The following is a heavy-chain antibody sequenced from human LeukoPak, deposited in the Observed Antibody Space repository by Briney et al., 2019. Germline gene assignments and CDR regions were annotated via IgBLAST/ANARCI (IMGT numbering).Heavy chain of an antibody. CDR1: GDSVSSNSVA. J-gene: IGHJ3*02. Sequence: SQTLSLTCAISGDSVSSNSVAWNWIRQSPSRGLEWLGRTYYRSKWYNDYAVSVQSRITINPDTSKNQFSLQLNSVTPEDTAVYYCARDQIVGVDAFDIWGQGTMVTVSS. CDR2: TYYRSKWYN. D-gene: IGHD3-22*01. CDR3: ARDQIVGVDAFDI. V-gene: IGHV6-1*01.